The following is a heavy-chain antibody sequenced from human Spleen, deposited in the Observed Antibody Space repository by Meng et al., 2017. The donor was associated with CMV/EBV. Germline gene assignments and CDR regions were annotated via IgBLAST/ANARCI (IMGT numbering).Heavy chain of an antibody. CDR3: ARDTLYDILTGYQLDYGMDV. D-gene: IGHD3-9*01. CDR1: GFTFSSYA. V-gene: IGHV3-23*01. CDR2: ISGSGGST. J-gene: IGHJ6*02. Sequence: GESLKISCAASGFTFSSYAMSWVRQAPGKGLEWVSAISGSGGSTYYADSVKGRFTISRDNAKNTLYLQMNSLRAEDTAVYYCARDTLYDILTGYQLDYGMDVWGQGTTVTVSS.